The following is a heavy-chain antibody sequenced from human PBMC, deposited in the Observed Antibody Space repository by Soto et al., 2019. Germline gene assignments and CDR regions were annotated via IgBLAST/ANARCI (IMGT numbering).Heavy chain of an antibody. CDR2: IYTSGST. CDR3: ARERREEIHDGYDIDY. J-gene: IGHJ4*02. D-gene: IGHD5-12*01. Sequence: LSLTCTVSGGSISNYYWSWIRQPAGKGLEWIGRIYTSGSTDYNPSLRSRVTIWIDTSKNQFSLKVTSMTAADTAVYYCARERREEIHDGYDIDYWGQGTLVTVSS. V-gene: IGHV4-4*07. CDR1: GGSISNYY.